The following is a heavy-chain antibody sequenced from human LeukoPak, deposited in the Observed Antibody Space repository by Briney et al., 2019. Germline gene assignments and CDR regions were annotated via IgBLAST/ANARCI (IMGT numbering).Heavy chain of an antibody. CDR2: ITSPVGRM. J-gene: IGHJ4*02. CDR3: ATDGRSSGWYGFDY. D-gene: IGHD6-19*01. Sequence: PGGSLRLSCAASGFTFSTYSMNWVRQAPAKGLEWVSSITSPVGRMYYADSLKGRITISRDNARSTLYLQMNSLRAEDTAVYYCATDGRSSGWYGFDYWGQGILVTVSS. V-gene: IGHV3-21*01. CDR1: GFTFSTYS.